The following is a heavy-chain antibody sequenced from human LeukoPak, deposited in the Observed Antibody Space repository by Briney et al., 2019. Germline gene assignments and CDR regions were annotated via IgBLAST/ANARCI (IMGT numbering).Heavy chain of an antibody. CDR1: GFTFSDYH. J-gene: IGHJ3*02. D-gene: IGHD3-22*01. V-gene: IGHV3-11*01. Sequence: GGSLRLSCAASGFTFSDYHMSWIRQAPGKGLEWVSYISSSGSTIYYADSVKGRFTISRDNAKNSLYLQMNSLRAEDTAVYYCARARNYYDSSGQPWDAFDIWGQGTMVTVSS. CDR2: ISSSGSTI. CDR3: ARARNYYDSSGQPWDAFDI.